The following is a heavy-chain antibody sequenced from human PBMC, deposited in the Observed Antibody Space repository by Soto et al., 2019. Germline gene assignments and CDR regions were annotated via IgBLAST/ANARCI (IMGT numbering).Heavy chain of an antibody. CDR2: ISYDGSNK. CDR1: GFTFSSYG. D-gene: IGHD6-13*01. CDR3: AKDIIAAAGSAVDP. Sequence: QVQLVASGGGVVQPGRSLRLSCAASGFTFSSYGMHWVRQAPGKGLEWVAVISYDGSNKYYADSVKGRFTISRDNSKNTLYLQMNSLRAEDTAVYYCAKDIIAAAGSAVDPWGQGTLVTVSS. V-gene: IGHV3-30*18. J-gene: IGHJ5*02.